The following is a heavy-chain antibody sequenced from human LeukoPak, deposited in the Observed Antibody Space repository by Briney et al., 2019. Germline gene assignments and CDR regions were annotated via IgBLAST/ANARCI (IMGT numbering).Heavy chain of an antibody. CDR2: INPNSGGT. V-gene: IGHV1-2*02. CDR3: ARASYYYDSSGYPGYYFDY. D-gene: IGHD3-22*01. J-gene: IGHJ4*02. CDR1: GYTFTDYY. Sequence: GASVKVSCKASGYTFTDYYMHWMRQAPGQGLEWMGWINPNSGGTNYAQKFQGRVTMTRDTSISTAYMELSRLRSDDTAVYYCARASYYYDSSGYPGYYFDYWGQGTLVTVSS.